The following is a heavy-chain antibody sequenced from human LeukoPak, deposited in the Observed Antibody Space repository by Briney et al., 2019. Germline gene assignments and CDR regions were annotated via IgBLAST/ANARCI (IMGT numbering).Heavy chain of an antibody. Sequence: SETLSLTCTVSGGSVSSGSHFWSWIRQPPGKGLEWIAYIYHSGSTNYNPSLKSRVTMSLDTSKNHFSLKLSSVTAADTALYYCARAPAFCGGDCYPARLDSWGQGTLVTVSS. CDR1: GGSVSSGSHF. CDR2: IYHSGST. CDR3: ARAPAFCGGDCYPARLDS. V-gene: IGHV4-61*03. J-gene: IGHJ4*02. D-gene: IGHD2-21*02.